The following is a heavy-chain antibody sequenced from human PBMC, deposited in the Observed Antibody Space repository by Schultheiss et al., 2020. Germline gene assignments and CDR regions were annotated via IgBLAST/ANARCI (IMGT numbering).Heavy chain of an antibody. V-gene: IGHV3-11*01. J-gene: IGHJ4*02. Sequence: GGSLRLSCAASGFTFSDYYMSWIRQAPGKGLEWVSYISISGSTIYYADSVKDRFTISRDNAKNSLHLQMNGLRAEDTAVYYCATMSSSWYYFDYWGQGTLVTVSS. CDR2: ISISGSTI. CDR1: GFTFSDYY. D-gene: IGHD6-13*01. CDR3: ATMSSSWYYFDY.